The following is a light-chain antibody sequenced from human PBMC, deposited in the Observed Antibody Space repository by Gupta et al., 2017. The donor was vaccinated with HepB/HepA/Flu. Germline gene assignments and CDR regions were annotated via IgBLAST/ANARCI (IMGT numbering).Light chain of an antibody. Sequence: EIVLTQSPGTLSLSPGERATLSCRASQSVSSSYLAWYQQKPGQAPRLLIYGASSRATGIPDRFSGGGSGTDFTLTISRLEPEDVAVYYCQQYGSSITWTFGQGTKVEIK. J-gene: IGKJ1*01. V-gene: IGKV3-20*01. CDR3: QQYGSSITWT. CDR1: QSVSSSY. CDR2: GAS.